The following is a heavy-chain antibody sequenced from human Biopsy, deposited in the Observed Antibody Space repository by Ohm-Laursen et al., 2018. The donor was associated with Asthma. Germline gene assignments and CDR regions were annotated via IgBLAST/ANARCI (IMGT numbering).Heavy chain of an antibody. V-gene: IGHV3-30*18. D-gene: IGHD3-22*01. CDR3: AKSADYYDSTDYLDF. CDR2: MSYDDSQT. CDR1: GFPISNYG. J-gene: IGHJ4*01. Sequence: SLRLSCTASGFPISNYGMHWVRQAPGKGLEWVAVMSYDDSQTRYADSVKGRFTISRDNSKNILYLQMSSLRPEDTAFYYCAKSADYYDSTDYLDFWGRGTLVTVSS.